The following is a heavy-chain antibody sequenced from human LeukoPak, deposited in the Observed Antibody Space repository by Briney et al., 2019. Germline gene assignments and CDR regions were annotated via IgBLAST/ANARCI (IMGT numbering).Heavy chain of an antibody. CDR1: GFTFSSYA. J-gene: IGHJ4*02. D-gene: IGHD3-22*01. CDR3: STLVVVITIEDY. CDR2: ISGSGGST. V-gene: IGHV3-23*01. Sequence: PGGSLRLSCAASGFTFSSYAMSWVRQAPGKGLEWVSAISGSGGSTYYADSVKGRFTISRDNSKNTLYLQMNSLRAEDTAVYYCSTLVVVITIEDYWGQGTLVTVFS.